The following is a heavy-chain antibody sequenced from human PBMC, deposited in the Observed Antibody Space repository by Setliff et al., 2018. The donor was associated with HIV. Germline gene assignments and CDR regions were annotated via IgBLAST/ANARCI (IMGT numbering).Heavy chain of an antibody. CDR3: ARSGSYVGPIQH. Sequence: KASETLSLTCTVSGDSISSDAYYWSWIRQHPGKGLEWIGYIHHDGSTNYNPSLKSRLTMSVDTSKNQFSLKLTSVTAADTAVYCCARSGSYVGPIQHWGQGTLVTVSS. V-gene: IGHV4-61*08. D-gene: IGHD3-10*02. CDR1: GDSISSDAYY. J-gene: IGHJ1*01. CDR2: IHHDGST.